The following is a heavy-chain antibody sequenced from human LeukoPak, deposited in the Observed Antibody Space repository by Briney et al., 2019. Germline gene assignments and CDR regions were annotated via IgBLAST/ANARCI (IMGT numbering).Heavy chain of an antibody. D-gene: IGHD3-9*01. CDR2: IRSKTDGGTT. CDR1: GFTFNNAW. V-gene: IGHV3-15*01. CDR3: TTGASDILTGYYTGSHYYFDY. J-gene: IGHJ4*02. Sequence: GGSLRLSCAASGFTFNNAWMSWVRQAPGKGLEWVGRIRSKTDGGTTDYAAPVKGRFTISRDDSKNTPYLQMNSLKTEDTAVYYCTTGASDILTGYYTGSHYYFDYWGQGALVTV.